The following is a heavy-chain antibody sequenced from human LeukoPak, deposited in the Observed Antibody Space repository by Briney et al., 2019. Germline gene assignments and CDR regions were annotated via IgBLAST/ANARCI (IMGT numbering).Heavy chain of an antibody. D-gene: IGHD3-9*01. CDR2: MNPNSGNT. CDR3: ARDNYGYYKRYYYYGMDV. Sequence: AASVKVSCKASGYTFTSYDINWVRQATGQGLEWMGWMNPNSGNTGYAQKFQGRVTMTRNTSISTAYMELSSLRSEDTAVYYCARDNYGYYKRYYYYGMDVWGQGTTVTVSS. CDR1: GYTFTSYD. J-gene: IGHJ6*02. V-gene: IGHV1-8*01.